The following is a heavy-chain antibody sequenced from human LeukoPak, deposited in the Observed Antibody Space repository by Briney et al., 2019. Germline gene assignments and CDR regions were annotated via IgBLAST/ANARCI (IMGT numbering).Heavy chain of an antibody. D-gene: IGHD1-26*01. CDR2: IYYSGST. V-gene: IGHV4-59*01. Sequence: PSETLSLTCTVSGGSIGRYYWSWIRQPPGRGLEWIGYIYYSGSTEYNPSLKSRVTISVDTSKNHFSLILNSVTAADTAVYYCARGIVGVTYFDEWGQGMLVTVSS. J-gene: IGHJ4*02. CDR1: GGSIGRYY. CDR3: ARGIVGVTYFDE.